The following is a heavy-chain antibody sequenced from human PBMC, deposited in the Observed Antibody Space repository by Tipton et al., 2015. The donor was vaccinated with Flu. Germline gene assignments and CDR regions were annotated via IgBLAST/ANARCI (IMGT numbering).Heavy chain of an antibody. CDR1: GYSFTSYW. CDR3: ARPNLPYCSSTSCYKALMSRAAATYAVDI. J-gene: IGHJ3*02. V-gene: IGHV5-10-1*01. Sequence: QSGAEVKKPGESLRISCKGSGYSFTSYWTSWVRQMPGKGLEWMGRIDPSDSYTNYSPSFQGHVTISADKSISTAYLQWSSLKASDTAMDYCARPNLPYCSSTSCYKALMSRAAATYAVDIWGQGTMVTVSS. CDR2: IDPSDSYT. D-gene: IGHD2-2*02.